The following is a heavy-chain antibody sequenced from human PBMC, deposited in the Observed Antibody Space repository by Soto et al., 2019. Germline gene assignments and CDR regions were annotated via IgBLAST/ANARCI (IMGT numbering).Heavy chain of an antibody. Sequence: SETLSLTCTVSGGSIISGGYYWSWIRQHPGKGLEWIGYIYYSGSTYYNPSLKSRVTISVDTSKNQFSLKLSSVTAADTAVYYCARLRCSGGSWPIYYYYYGMDVWGQGTTVTVSS. CDR2: IYYSGST. CDR3: ARLRCSGGSWPIYYYYYGMDV. CDR1: GGSIISGGYY. J-gene: IGHJ6*02. D-gene: IGHD2-15*01. V-gene: IGHV4-31*03.